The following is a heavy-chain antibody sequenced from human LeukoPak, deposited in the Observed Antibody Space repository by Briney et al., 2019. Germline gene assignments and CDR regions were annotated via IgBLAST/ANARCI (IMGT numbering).Heavy chain of an antibody. J-gene: IGHJ4*02. V-gene: IGHV4-34*01. CDR1: GVSFSDHY. CDR2: INHSGGT. D-gene: IGHD3-16*01. Sequence: SETLSLTCVVYGVSFSDHYWTWIRQPPGKGLEWIGEINHSGGTRYNPSLKSRVTILVDTSKNQFSLKVTSVTAADTAVYYCARGRTVWDFWGQGTLVTVSS. CDR3: ARGRTVWDF.